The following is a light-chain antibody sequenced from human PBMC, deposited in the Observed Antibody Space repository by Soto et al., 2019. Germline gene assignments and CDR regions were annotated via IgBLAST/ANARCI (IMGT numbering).Light chain of an antibody. V-gene: IGLV1-44*01. CDR3: ASWDDSLNCLV. J-gene: IGLJ2*01. Sequence: QSVLTQPPSASGTPGQRVTISCSGSSSNIGSNTVNWYQQLPGTAPNLLIYSNNQRPSGVADRFCGSNSGTSASLAISGLQADDEADYYCASWDDSLNCLVFGGGTKLTVL. CDR1: SSNIGSNT. CDR2: SNN.